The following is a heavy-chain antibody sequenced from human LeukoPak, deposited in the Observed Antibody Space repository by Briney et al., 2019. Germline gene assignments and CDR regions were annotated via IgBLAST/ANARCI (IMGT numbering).Heavy chain of an antibody. Sequence: SQTLSLTCTVSGDSISSGGYYWSWIRQDPGKGLEWSGYIYYSGSTYYNPSLKSRVTISVDTSENHFSLKLSSVTAADTAVYYCAREVEESTGFYSYFDYWGQGILVTVSS. CDR1: GDSISSGGYY. D-gene: IGHD3-22*01. V-gene: IGHV4-31*03. CDR2: IYYSGST. J-gene: IGHJ4*02. CDR3: AREVEESTGFYSYFDY.